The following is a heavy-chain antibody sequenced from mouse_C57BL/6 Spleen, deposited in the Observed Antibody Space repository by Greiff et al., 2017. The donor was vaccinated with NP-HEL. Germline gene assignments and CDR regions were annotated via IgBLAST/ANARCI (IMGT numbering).Heavy chain of an antibody. CDR1: GYTFTSYW. Sequence: VQLQQSGAELVMPGASVKLSCKASGYTFTSYWMHWVKQRPGQGLEWIGEIDPSDSYTNYNQKFKGKSTLTVDKSSSTAYMQLSSLTSEDSAVYYCARGETGPYYFDYWGQGTTLTVSS. CDR2: IDPSDSYT. V-gene: IGHV1-69*01. D-gene: IGHD4-1*01. J-gene: IGHJ2*01. CDR3: ARGETGPYYFDY.